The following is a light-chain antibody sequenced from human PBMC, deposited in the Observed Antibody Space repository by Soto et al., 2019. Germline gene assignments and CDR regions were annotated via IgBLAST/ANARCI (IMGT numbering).Light chain of an antibody. CDR1: SSDVGGYNY. V-gene: IGLV2-14*01. Sequence: QSVLTQPASVSGSPGQSITISCTGTSSDVGGYNYVSWYQQHPGKAPKLMIYDVSYRPSGVSNRFSGSKSGNTASLTISGLQAEDEVDNYRQPYTSSSTLVFASGPKV. CDR2: DVS. J-gene: IGLJ1*01. CDR3: QPYTSSSTLV.